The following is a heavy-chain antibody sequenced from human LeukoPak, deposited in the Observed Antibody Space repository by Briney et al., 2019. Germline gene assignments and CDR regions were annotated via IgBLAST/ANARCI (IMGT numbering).Heavy chain of an antibody. J-gene: IGHJ6*02. CDR3: ATPPRGYYGMDV. Sequence: GASVKVSCKASGYTFSKYDITWVRQAPGQGLECMGWISTYNDNPNYAQKFQGRVTMTTDTSTSTAYLDLRSLRSDDTAVYYCATPPRGYYGMDVWGQGTTVTVSS. CDR1: GYTFSKYD. V-gene: IGHV1-18*01. CDR2: ISTYNDNP. D-gene: IGHD1-14*01.